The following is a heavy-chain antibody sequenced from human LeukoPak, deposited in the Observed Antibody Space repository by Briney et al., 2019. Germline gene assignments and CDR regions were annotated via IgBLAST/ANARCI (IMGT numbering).Heavy chain of an antibody. Sequence: TGGSLRLSCAASGLSFSSYWMNWVRQVPGKGLEWVANIKQDGSEKYYVDSVKGRFTISRDNAKNSVYLQMNTLRVDDTAVYYCAGALSGIDYWGQGTLVTVSS. CDR2: IKQDGSEK. J-gene: IGHJ4*02. D-gene: IGHD1-26*01. CDR1: GLSFSSYW. CDR3: AGALSGIDY. V-gene: IGHV3-7*05.